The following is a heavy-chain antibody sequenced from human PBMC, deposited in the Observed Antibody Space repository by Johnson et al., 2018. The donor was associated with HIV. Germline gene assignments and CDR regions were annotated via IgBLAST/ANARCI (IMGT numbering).Heavy chain of an antibody. D-gene: IGHD6-6*01. V-gene: IGHV3-30*04. CDR1: GFTFSSYP. J-gene: IGHJ3*02. Sequence: QVQLVESGGGVVQPGRSLRLSCAASGFTFSSYPMHWVRQAPGKGLEWVAVISHDGSNKYYTNSVKGRFTISRDNSRNTIYLQMNILIPEDTAVYYCASGVTARAPVFMWGQGTMVTVSS. CDR3: ASGVTARAPVFM. CDR2: ISHDGSNK.